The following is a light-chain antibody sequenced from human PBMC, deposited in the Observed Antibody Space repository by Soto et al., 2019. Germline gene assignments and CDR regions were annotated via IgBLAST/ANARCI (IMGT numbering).Light chain of an antibody. CDR3: SQYDSRYT. CDR1: QSIGRW. V-gene: IGKV1-5*01. Sequence: DIQMTQSPSTLSASVGDRVTITCRASQSIGRWLAWYQQKPGKAPRLLIHDVSSLQSGVPSRFSGSGSGPEFPLTIRSLQPDDFASDYCSQYDSRYTFGQGTKVEIK. J-gene: IGKJ2*01. CDR2: DVS.